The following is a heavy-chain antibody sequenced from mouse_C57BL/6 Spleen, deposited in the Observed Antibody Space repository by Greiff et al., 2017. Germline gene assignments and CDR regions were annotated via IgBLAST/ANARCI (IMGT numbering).Heavy chain of an antibody. CDR3: ARARDRYYDYDGYYFDY. CDR2: LNYDGSST. Sequence: EVHLVESEGGLVQPGSSMELSCTASGFTFSDYYMAWVRPVPETGLEWVANLNYDGSSTYYLDSLKSRFVSWREKAKNMLYRKRSSRKSEDTATYYCARARDRYYDYDGYYFDYWGQGTTLTVSS. V-gene: IGHV5-16*01. D-gene: IGHD2-4*01. CDR1: GFTFSDYY. J-gene: IGHJ2*01.